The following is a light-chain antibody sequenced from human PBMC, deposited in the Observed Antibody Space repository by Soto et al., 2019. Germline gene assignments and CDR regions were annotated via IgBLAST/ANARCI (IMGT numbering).Light chain of an antibody. Sequence: DIQMTQSPSTLSASVGDRVTITCRASQSVSTWLAWYQQKPGKAPKFLIYDASSLESGVPSRFSGSGSGTEFTLTISSLQPEDFATYYCQQSYSSPFTFGPGTKVEIK. CDR3: QQSYSSPFT. CDR2: DAS. J-gene: IGKJ3*01. CDR1: QSVSTW. V-gene: IGKV1-5*01.